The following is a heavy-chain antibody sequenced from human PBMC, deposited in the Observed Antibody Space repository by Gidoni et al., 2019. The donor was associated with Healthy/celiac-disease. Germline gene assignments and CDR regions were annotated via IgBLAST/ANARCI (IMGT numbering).Heavy chain of an antibody. D-gene: IGHD6-19*01. CDR3: ARDHPIAVAGTFDY. CDR1: GFTFSSYA. J-gene: IGHJ4*02. V-gene: IGHV3-30*01. Sequence: QVQLVESGGGVVQHGRSLRLSCSASGFTFSSYAMHWVLQAPGKGLEWVAVISYDGSNKYYADSVKGRFTISRDNSKNTLYLQMNSLRAEDTAVYYCARDHPIAVAGTFDYWGQGTLVTVSS. CDR2: ISYDGSNK.